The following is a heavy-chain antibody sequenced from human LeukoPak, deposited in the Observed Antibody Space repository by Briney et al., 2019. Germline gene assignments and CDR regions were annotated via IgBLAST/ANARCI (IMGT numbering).Heavy chain of an antibody. V-gene: IGHV1-2*02. Sequence: GASVKVSCKASGYTFTGYYMHWVRQAPGQGLEWMGWINPNSGGTNYAQKFQGRVTMTRDTSISTAYMELSRLRSDDTAVYYCARDSGLLWFRELLDWFDPWGQGTLVTVSS. CDR1: GYTFTGYY. J-gene: IGHJ5*02. CDR2: INPNSGGT. D-gene: IGHD3-10*01. CDR3: ARDSGLLWFRELLDWFDP.